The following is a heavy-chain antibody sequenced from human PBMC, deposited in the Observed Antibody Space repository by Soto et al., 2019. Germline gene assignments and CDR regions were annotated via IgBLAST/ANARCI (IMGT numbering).Heavy chain of an antibody. J-gene: IGHJ3*02. CDR3: VKGGPRWLQADAFDI. D-gene: IGHD5-12*01. V-gene: IGHV3-64D*06. Sequence: GGSLRLSCSAPGFTFSRYAMHWVRQAPGKGLEYVSAISSNGGSTYYADSVKGRFTIYRDNSKNTLYLQMSSLRAEDTAVYYWVKGGPRWLQADAFDIWGQGTMVTVSS. CDR2: ISSNGGST. CDR1: GFTFSRYA.